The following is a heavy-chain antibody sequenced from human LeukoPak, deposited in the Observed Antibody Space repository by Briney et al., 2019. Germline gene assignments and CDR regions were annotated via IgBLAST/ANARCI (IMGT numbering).Heavy chain of an antibody. V-gene: IGHV3-30*03. CDR1: GFNFNNYG. CDR2: ISYDGSNK. CDR3: ARTYGPGLPVDY. Sequence: QPGGSLRLSCAASGFNFNNYGMHWVRQAPGKGLEWVAVISYDGSNKYYADSVKGRFTISRDNSKNTLYLQMNSLRAEDTAVYYCARTYGPGLPVDYWGQGTLVTVSS. D-gene: IGHD4-17*01. J-gene: IGHJ4*02.